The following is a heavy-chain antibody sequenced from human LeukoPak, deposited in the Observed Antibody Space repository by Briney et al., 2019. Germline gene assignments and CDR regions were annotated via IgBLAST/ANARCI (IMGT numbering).Heavy chain of an antibody. D-gene: IGHD3-9*01. CDR3: AKVLLGRYFDWLSYGMDV. CDR2: ISYDGSNK. CDR1: GLTFSSYG. J-gene: IGHJ6*04. V-gene: IGHV3-30*18. Sequence: GRSLRLSCAASGLTFSSYGMHWVRQAPGKGLEWVAVISYDGSNKYYADSVKGRFTISRDNSKNTPYLQMNSLRAEDTAVYYCAKVLLGRYFDWLSYGMDVWGKGTTVTVSS.